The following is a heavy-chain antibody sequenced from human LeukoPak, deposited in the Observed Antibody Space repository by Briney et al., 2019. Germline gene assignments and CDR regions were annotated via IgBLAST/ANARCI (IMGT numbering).Heavy chain of an antibody. J-gene: IGHJ4*02. D-gene: IGHD3-10*01. Sequence: KPSETPSLTCAVSGGPFSGYFWSWIRQSSGKGLEWIGEIHNSGTTNYNPSLNSRVTISEDTSKNQFCLNLSSVTAADTAVYYCARRYYYNLGSFPFDFWGQGTLVTVSS. CDR1: GGPFSGYF. CDR3: ARRYYYNLGSFPFDF. V-gene: IGHV4-34*01. CDR2: IHNSGTT.